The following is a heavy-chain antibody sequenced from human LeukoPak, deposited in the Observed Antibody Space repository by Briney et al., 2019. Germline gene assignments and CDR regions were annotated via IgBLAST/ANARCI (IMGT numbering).Heavy chain of an antibody. CDR2: ISAYNDNT. Sequence: ASVMVSCKASGYTFTSYGISWVRQAPGQGLEWMGWISAYNDNTDYAQKLQGRVTMTTDTSTSTAYMELRSLRSDDTAVYYCARDITVAGTFTEFDYWGQGTLVTVSS. V-gene: IGHV1-18*01. J-gene: IGHJ4*02. D-gene: IGHD6-19*01. CDR1: GYTFTSYG. CDR3: ARDITVAGTFTEFDY.